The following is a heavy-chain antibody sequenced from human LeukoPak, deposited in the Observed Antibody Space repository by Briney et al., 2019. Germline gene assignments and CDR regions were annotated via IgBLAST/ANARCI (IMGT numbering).Heavy chain of an antibody. D-gene: IGHD1-26*01. J-gene: IGHJ4*02. V-gene: IGHV4-34*01. CDR1: GGSFSGYY. Sequence: TPSETLSLTCAVYGGSFSGYYWSWIRQPPGKGLEWIGEINHSGSTNYNPSLKSRVTISVDTSKNQFSLKLSSVTAADTAVYYCARDKVGATNYFDYWGQGTLVTVSS. CDR3: ARDKVGATNYFDY. CDR2: INHSGST.